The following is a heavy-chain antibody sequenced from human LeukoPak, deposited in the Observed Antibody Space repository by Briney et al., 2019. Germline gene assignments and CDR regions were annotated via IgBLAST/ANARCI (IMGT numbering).Heavy chain of an antibody. J-gene: IGHJ4*02. Sequence: GGSLRLSCAASGFTFSSYAMSWVRQAPGKGLEWVSSISRSSSYISYANSVKGRFTISRDNAKNSLYLQMNSLRAEDTAVYYCARDDSGSYSYYFHYWGQGTLVTVSS. D-gene: IGHD1-26*01. CDR2: ISRSSSYI. CDR3: ARDDSGSYSYYFHY. V-gene: IGHV3-21*01. CDR1: GFTFSSYA.